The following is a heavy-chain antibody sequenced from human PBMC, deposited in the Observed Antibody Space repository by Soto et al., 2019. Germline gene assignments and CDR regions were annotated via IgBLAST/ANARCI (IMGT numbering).Heavy chain of an antibody. CDR1: GGSFSGYY. V-gene: IGHV4-34*01. Sequence: SETLSLTCAVYGGSFSGYYWSWVRQPPGKGLEWIGEINHSGSTNYNPSLKSRVTISVDTSKNQFSLKLSSVTAADTAVYYCAGGARLGYCSGGSCYHYFDYWGQGTLVTVSS. CDR2: INHSGST. CDR3: AGGARLGYCSGGSCYHYFDY. D-gene: IGHD2-15*01. J-gene: IGHJ4*02.